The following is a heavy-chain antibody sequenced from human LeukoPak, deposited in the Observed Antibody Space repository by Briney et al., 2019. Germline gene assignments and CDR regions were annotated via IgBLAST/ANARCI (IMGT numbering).Heavy chain of an antibody. V-gene: IGHV4-30-2*01. Sequence: SETLSLTCTVSGGSISSGGYYWSWIRQPPGKGLEWIGYIYHSGSTYYNPSLKSRVTISVDRSKNQFSLKLSSVTAADTAAYYCARDRGIAAEYFQHWGQGTLVTVSS. D-gene: IGHD6-13*01. CDR1: GGSISSGGYY. CDR3: ARDRGIAAEYFQH. CDR2: IYHSGST. J-gene: IGHJ1*01.